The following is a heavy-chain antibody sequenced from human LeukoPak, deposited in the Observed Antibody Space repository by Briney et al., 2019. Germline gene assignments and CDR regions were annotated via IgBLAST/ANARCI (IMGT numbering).Heavy chain of an antibody. J-gene: IGHJ6*02. CDR1: GGSISSSNFW. CDR2: ISDGGNT. D-gene: IGHD3-10*01. CDR3: ARGRGVTRDYYYGMDV. V-gene: IGHV4-4*02. Sequence: PSGTLSLTCAVSGGSISSSNFWWSWVRQSPGKGLEWIGEISDGGNTNYNPSLKSRVSISADKSKNQFSLDLKSVSAADRAVYYCARGRGVTRDYYYGMDVWGQGTTVTVSS.